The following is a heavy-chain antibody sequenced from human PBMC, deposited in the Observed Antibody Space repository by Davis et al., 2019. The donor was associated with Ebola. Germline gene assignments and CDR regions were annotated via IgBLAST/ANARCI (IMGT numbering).Heavy chain of an antibody. CDR1: GGSISSYY. CDR3: ARGGVVPAAMGDNWFDP. J-gene: IGHJ5*02. Sequence: MPSETLSLTCTVSGGSISSYYWSWIRQPPGKGLEWIGYIYYSGSTNYNPSLKSRVTISVDTSKNQFSLKLSSVTAADTAVYYCARGGVVPAAMGDNWFDPWGQGTLVTVSS. D-gene: IGHD2-2*01. V-gene: IGHV4-59*12. CDR2: IYYSGST.